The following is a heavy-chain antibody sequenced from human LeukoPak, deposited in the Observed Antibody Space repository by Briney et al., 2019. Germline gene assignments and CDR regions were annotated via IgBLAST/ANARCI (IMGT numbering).Heavy chain of an antibody. J-gene: IGHJ4*02. Sequence: SETLSLTCTVSGGSISSYYWSWIRQPAGKGLEWIGRIYTSGSTNYNPSLKSRVTISGDTSENQFSLRLSSVTAADTAVYYCARASYSYDISGWVPFDYWGQETLVTVSS. V-gene: IGHV4-4*07. CDR1: GGSISSYY. CDR3: ARASYSYDISGWVPFDY. CDR2: IYTSGST. D-gene: IGHD3-22*01.